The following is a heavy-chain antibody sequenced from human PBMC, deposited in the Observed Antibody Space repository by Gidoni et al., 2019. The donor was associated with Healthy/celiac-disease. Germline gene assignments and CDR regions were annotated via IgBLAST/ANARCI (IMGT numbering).Heavy chain of an antibody. Sequence: QVQLQESGPGLVKPSQTLSLTCTVSGGSISSGDYYWSWIRQPPGKGLEWIGYIYYSGSTYYNPTLKSRVTISVDTSKNQFSLKLSSVTAADTAVYYCARGGGRWIYYYGMDVWGQGTTVTVSS. V-gene: IGHV4-30-4*01. D-gene: IGHD5-12*01. CDR1: GGSISSGDYY. J-gene: IGHJ6*02. CDR2: IYYSGST. CDR3: ARGGGRWIYYYGMDV.